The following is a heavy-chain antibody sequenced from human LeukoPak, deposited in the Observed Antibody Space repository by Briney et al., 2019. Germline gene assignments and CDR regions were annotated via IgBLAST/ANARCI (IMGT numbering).Heavy chain of an antibody. J-gene: IGHJ6*03. D-gene: IGHD1-20*01. CDR3: ARIRGDNWNRRKYYYYYMDV. V-gene: IGHV1-69*05. Sequence: SVKVSCKASGGTFSSYAISWVRQAPGQGLEWMGRIIPIFGTANYAQKFQGRVTITTDESTSTAYMELSSLRSEDTAVYYCARIRGDNWNRRKYYYYYMDVWGKGTTVTVS. CDR1: GGTFSSYA. CDR2: IIPIFGTA.